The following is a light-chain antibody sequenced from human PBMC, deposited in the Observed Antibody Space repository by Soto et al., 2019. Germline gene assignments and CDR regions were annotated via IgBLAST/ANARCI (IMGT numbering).Light chain of an antibody. Sequence: QSALTQPASVSGSPGQSITISCTGTSSDVGGYNYVSWYQQHPGKAPKLMIYDVSNWPSGVSNRFSGSKSGNTASLTISGLQAEDEADYYCSSYTNSSPFVCGTGTKVTVL. V-gene: IGLV2-14*01. CDR2: DVS. CDR1: SSDVGGYNY. J-gene: IGLJ1*01. CDR3: SSYTNSSPFV.